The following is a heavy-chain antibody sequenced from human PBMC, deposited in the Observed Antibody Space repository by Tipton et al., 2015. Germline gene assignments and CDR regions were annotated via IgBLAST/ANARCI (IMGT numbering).Heavy chain of an antibody. CDR1: GVSFSKYY. CDR3: ARGRGWRVFDY. J-gene: IGHJ4*02. Sequence: GVSFSKYYWSWIRQSPGKGLEWIGEINDSGKSNYNPSLKSRVTISVDTSKSQFFLKLTSVIAADTAVYFCARGRGWRVFDYWGQGTLVTVSS. V-gene: IGHV4-34*01. D-gene: IGHD3-10*01. CDR2: INDSGKS.